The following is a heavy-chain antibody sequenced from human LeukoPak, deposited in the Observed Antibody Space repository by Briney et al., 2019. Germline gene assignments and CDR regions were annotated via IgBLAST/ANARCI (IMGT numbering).Heavy chain of an antibody. CDR3: ASRVY. CDR1: GFTFSSYA. Sequence: QPGRSLRLSCAASGFTFSSYAMHWVRQAPGKGLEWVAVISYDGSNKYYADSVKGRFTISRDNSKNTLYLQMNSLRAEDTAVYYCASRVYWGQGTLVTVSS. CDR2: ISYDGSNK. J-gene: IGHJ4*02. V-gene: IGHV3-30*04.